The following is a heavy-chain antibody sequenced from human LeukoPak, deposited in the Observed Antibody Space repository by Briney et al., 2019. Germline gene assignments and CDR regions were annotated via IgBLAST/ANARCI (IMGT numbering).Heavy chain of an antibody. J-gene: IGHJ4*02. CDR3: ARGKWEFYDILTGSDYFDY. CDR1: GYTFTSYD. V-gene: IGHV1-8*01. D-gene: IGHD3-9*01. Sequence: AASVKVSCKASGYTFTSYDINWVRQATGQGLEWMGWMNPSSGNTGYAQKFQGRVTMTRNTSISTAYMELSSLRSEDTAVYYCARGKWEFYDILTGSDYFDYWGQGTLVTVSS. CDR2: MNPSSGNT.